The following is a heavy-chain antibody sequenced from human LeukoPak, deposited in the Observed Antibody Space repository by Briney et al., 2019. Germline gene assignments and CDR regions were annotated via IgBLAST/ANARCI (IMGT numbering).Heavy chain of an antibody. J-gene: IGHJ6*02. D-gene: IGHD6-13*01. CDR1: SFFFTSYA. CDR3: ARDGIAAAGQYYCYGMDV. CDR2: ISGSGGST. V-gene: IGHV3-23*01. Sequence: GGSLRLSCAASSFFFTSYAMSWVRQAPGKGLQWVSTISGSGGSTYDADSVKGRVTISRDNSTNTTYLQMNNLSHLEPSVCYCARDGIAAAGQYYCYGMDVWGQGTTVTVSS.